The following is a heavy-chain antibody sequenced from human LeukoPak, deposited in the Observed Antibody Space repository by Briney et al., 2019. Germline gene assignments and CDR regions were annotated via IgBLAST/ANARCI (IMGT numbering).Heavy chain of an antibody. V-gene: IGHV3-23*01. J-gene: IGHJ4*02. CDR1: GFTFGTYA. CDR2: ISGSGAST. Sequence: GGSLRLSCAASGFTFGTYAMTWVRQAPGKGLEWVSVISGSGASTNYADSVKGRFIISRGNSKNTLYLQMNSLRAEDTAVYYCAKNHYSSSRDYFDYWGQGTLVTVSS. CDR3: AKNHYSSSRDYFDY. D-gene: IGHD6-13*01.